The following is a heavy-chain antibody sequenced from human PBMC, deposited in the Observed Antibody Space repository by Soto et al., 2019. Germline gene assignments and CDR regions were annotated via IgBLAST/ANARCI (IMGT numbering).Heavy chain of an antibody. CDR1: GSAFSTYA. V-gene: IGHV3-23*01. CDR3: ACELFPTTGQRFFFAS. Sequence: GALRLSCGASGSAFSTYAMTWVRQAPGRGLEWVSTILNDETPFTTDSVTFRFTISITSVTGTLSLYMNGMRVRYAAIYFCACELFPTTGQRFFFASWGQGSLVTVSS. J-gene: IGHJ5*02. CDR2: ILNDETP. D-gene: IGHD1-1*01.